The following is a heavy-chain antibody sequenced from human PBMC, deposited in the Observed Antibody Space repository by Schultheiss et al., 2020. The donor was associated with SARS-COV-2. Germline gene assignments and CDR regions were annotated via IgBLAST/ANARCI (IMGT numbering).Heavy chain of an antibody. Sequence: SETLSLTCTVSGGSISSSNWWSWVRQPPGKGLEWIGEINHSGSTNYNPSLKSRVTISVDTSKKQFSLKLSSVTAADTAVYYCARITANDYGDYGGAYYFDYWGQGTLVTVSS. V-gene: IGHV4-4*02. CDR1: GGSISSSNW. CDR2: INHSGST. CDR3: ARITANDYGDYGGAYYFDY. J-gene: IGHJ4*02. D-gene: IGHD4-17*01.